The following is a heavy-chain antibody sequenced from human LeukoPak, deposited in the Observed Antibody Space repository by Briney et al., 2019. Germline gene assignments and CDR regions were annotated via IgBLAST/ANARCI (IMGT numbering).Heavy chain of an antibody. V-gene: IGHV1-3*01. CDR2: INAGNGNT. J-gene: IGHJ3*02. CDR1: GYTFTSYT. CDR3: ATEGSIGDAFDI. Sequence: ASVKVSCKASGYTFTSYTMHWVRQAPGQRLEWMGWINAGNGNTKYSQKFQGRVTITRDTSASTAYVELSSLRSEDTAVYYCATEGSIGDAFDIWGQGTMVTVSS. D-gene: IGHD6-6*01.